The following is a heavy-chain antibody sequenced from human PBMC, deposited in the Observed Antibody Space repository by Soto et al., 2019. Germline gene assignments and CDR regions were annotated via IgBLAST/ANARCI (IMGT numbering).Heavy chain of an antibody. J-gene: IGHJ4*02. D-gene: IGHD5-18*01. CDR3: ARDNGYSYGYTLDY. V-gene: IGHV4-59*01. CDR2: IYYSGST. CDR1: GGSISSYY. Sequence: PSETLSLTCTVSGGSISSYYWSWIRQPPGKGLEWIGYIYYSGSTNYNPSLKSRVTISVDTSKNQFSLKLSSVTAADTAVYYCARDNGYSYGYTLDYWGLGTLVTVSS.